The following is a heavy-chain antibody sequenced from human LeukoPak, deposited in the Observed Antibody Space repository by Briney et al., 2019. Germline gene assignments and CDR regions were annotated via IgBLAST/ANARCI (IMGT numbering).Heavy chain of an antibody. CDR3: ARGPDFGDRLDYFDY. J-gene: IGHJ4*02. CDR1: GFTFSRHW. V-gene: IGHV3-7*01. D-gene: IGHD4-17*01. Sequence: GGSLRLSCAASGFTFSRHWMGWVRQAPGEGLEWVANIKQDASQYYVDSVRGRCIISRDNAKNSLSLQMNSLRLEDTAVYSCARGPDFGDRLDYFDYWGQGTLVTVSS. CDR2: IKQDASQ.